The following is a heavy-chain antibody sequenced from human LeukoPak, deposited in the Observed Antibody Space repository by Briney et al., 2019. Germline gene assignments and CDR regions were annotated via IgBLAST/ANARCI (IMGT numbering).Heavy chain of an antibody. D-gene: IGHD3-22*01. CDR2: INSDENSI. J-gene: IGHJ4*02. CDR1: GFTFSSYW. V-gene: IGHV3-74*01. Sequence: GGSLRLSCAASGFTFSSYWMYWVRQVPGKGLVWVSRINSDENSISYADSVKGRFTISRDNSKNTLYLQMNSLRAEDTAVYYCARDLRDYYDSSGQDYWGQGTLVTVSS. CDR3: ARDLRDYYDSSGQDY.